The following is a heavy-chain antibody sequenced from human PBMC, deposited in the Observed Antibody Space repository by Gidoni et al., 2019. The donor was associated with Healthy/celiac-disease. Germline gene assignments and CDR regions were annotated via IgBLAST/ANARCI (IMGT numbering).Heavy chain of an antibody. CDR2: MNPNSGNT. J-gene: IGHJ6*03. D-gene: IGHD6-19*01. Sequence: QVQLVQSGAEVKKPGASVTVSCKASGYTFTSYDINWVRQATGQGLEWMGWMNPNSGNTGYAQKFQCRVTMTRNTSISTAYMELSSLRSEDTAVYYCARGRWLVEDYYYYYMDVWGKGTTVTVSS. CDR1: GYTFTSYD. CDR3: ARGRWLVEDYYYYYMDV. V-gene: IGHV1-8*01.